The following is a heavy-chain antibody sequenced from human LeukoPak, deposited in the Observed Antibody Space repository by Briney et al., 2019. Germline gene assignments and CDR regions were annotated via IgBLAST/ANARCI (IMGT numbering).Heavy chain of an antibody. V-gene: IGHV1-8*02. CDR1: GYTFTSYG. D-gene: IGHD3-10*01. J-gene: IGHJ6*03. Sequence: ASVKVSCKASGYTFTSYGISWVRQAPGQGLEWMGWMNPNSGNTGYAQKFQGRVTMTRNTSISTAYMELSSLRSEDTAVYYCARLFLGVDYYCYMDVWGKGTTVTISS. CDR3: ARLFLGVDYYCYMDV. CDR2: MNPNSGNT.